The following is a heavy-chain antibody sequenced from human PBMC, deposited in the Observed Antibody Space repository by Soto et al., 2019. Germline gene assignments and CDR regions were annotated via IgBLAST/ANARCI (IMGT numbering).Heavy chain of an antibody. CDR1: GFTFSSYA. V-gene: IGHV3-23*01. CDR2: ISGSGGST. Sequence: PGGSLRLSCAASGFTFSSYAMSWVRQAPGKGLEWVSGISGSGGSTYYADSVKGRFTISRDNSKNTLYLQMNSLRAEDTTVYYCAKAFKAAAPPPGAFDIWGQGTMVTVSS. CDR3: AKAFKAAAPPPGAFDI. D-gene: IGHD6-13*01. J-gene: IGHJ3*02.